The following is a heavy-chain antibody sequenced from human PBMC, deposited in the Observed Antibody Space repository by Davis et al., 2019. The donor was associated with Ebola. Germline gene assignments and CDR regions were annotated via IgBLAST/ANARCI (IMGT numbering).Heavy chain of an antibody. V-gene: IGHV4-39*07. Sequence: SETLSLTCTVSGGSISSSSYYWGWIRQPPGKGLEWIGNIYSSGSTYYNPSLKSRAIISVDTSKNQFYLKLSSVTAADTAVYYCASGRNNWFDPWGQGTLVTVSS. J-gene: IGHJ5*02. CDR1: GGSISSSSYY. CDR2: IYSSGST. D-gene: IGHD2-15*01. CDR3: ASGRNNWFDP.